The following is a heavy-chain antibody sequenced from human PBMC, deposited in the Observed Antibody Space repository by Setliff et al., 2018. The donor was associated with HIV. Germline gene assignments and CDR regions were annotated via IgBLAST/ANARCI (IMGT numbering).Heavy chain of an antibody. J-gene: IGHJ4*02. V-gene: IGHV4-4*09. CDR2: IHSSGST. CDR1: GGSVNDFY. Sequence: PSETLSLTCTVSGGSVNDFYCNWIRQPPGKGPEWIGYIHSSGSTIYNPSLKSRITISLDTSKEQFSLELSSATAADTAVCYCATLDHSGGNFLAYWGQGSLVTVSS. D-gene: IGHD2-21*02. CDR3: ATLDHSGGNFLAY.